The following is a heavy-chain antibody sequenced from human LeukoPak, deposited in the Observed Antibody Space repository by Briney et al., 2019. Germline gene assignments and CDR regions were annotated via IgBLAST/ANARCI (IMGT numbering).Heavy chain of an antibody. J-gene: IGHJ3*02. CDR2: IRYDGSNK. V-gene: IGHV3-30*02. CDR3: ARESNQWLGCAFDI. D-gene: IGHD5-12*01. Sequence: GGSLRLSCAASGFTFSSYGMHWVRHAPGKGLAWVAFIRYDGSNKYYADSVKGRFTISRDNSENTLYPQMNSLRAEDTAVYYCARESNQWLGCAFDIWGQGTMVTVSS. CDR1: GFTFSSYG.